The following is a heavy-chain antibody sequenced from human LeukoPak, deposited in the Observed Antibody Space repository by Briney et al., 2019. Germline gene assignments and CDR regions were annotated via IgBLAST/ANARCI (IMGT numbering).Heavy chain of an antibody. CDR3: AKEWYVGSPPDH. Sequence: GGSLRLSCGVSGFIFSDYGMHWVRQAPGKGLEWVASIRFDGTNNSYADSVKGRFTISRDNSRNTLYLQMNSLRPEDTALYYCAKEWYVGSPPDHWGQGTQVTVSS. V-gene: IGHV3-30*02. CDR2: IRFDGTNN. J-gene: IGHJ4*02. D-gene: IGHD3-10*01. CDR1: GFIFSDYG.